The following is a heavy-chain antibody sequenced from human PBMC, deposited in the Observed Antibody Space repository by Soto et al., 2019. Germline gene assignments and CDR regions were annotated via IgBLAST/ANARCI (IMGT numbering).Heavy chain of an antibody. CDR3: ARGSSGWDY. Sequence: PAKVSCKAPGGTFSSYSISLVRQAPGQGLEXMXXIXPXXXTXXXAQKFQGRVTITADESTSTAYMELSSLRSEDTAVYYCARGSSGWDYWGQGTLVTVSS. J-gene: IGHJ4*02. V-gene: IGHV1-69*13. CDR1: GGTFSSYS. CDR2: IXPXXXTX. D-gene: IGHD6-19*01.